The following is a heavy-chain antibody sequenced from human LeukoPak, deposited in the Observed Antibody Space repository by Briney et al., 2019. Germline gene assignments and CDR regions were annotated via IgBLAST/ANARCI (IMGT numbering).Heavy chain of an antibody. V-gene: IGHV3-23*01. CDR2: ISGSGGST. J-gene: IGHJ4*02. Sequence: GGSLRLSCAASGFTFSSYAMSWVRQAPGKGLEWVSAISGSGGSTYYADYAKGRFTISRDNSKNTLYLQINSLRAEDTAVYYCAKDRGVGATGDWGQGTLVTVSS. CDR1: GFTFSSYA. CDR3: AKDRGVGATGD. D-gene: IGHD1-26*01.